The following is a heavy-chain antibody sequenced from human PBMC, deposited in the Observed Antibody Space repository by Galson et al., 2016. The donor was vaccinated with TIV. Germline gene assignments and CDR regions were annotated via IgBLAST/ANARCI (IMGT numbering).Heavy chain of an antibody. V-gene: IGHV1-2*02. D-gene: IGHD3-10*01. CDR3: AGGYGSDPDF. J-gene: IGHJ4*01. CDR2: INPKTGGT. Sequence: SVKVSCKASGYTFSDYYIHWVRQAPGRGLEWMGWINPKTGGTIYGQTFHGRVTLTRDTTVNTVYMEVRSLRSADTAMFYCAGGYGSDPDFWGQGTLVTVSS. CDR1: GYTFSDYY.